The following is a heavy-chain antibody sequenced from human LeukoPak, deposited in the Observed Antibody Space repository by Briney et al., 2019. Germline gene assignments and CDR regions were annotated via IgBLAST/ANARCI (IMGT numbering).Heavy chain of an antibody. J-gene: IGHJ6*03. Sequence: GESLKISCKGSGYSFTSYRIGWVRQMPGKGLEWMGIIYPGDSDTSYSPSFQGQVTISADKSISTAYLQWSSLKASDTAMYYCARQKYSSGWYPTPYYYYMDVWGKGTTVTVSS. V-gene: IGHV5-51*01. CDR2: IYPGDSDT. CDR1: GYSFTSYR. CDR3: ARQKYSSGWYPTPYYYYMDV. D-gene: IGHD6-19*01.